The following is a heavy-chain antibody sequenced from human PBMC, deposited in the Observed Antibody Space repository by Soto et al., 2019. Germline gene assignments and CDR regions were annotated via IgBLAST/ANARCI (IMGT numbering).Heavy chain of an antibody. CDR2: IGTAGDT. V-gene: IGHV3-13*01. CDR3: ARGYYGSGSYYNALDY. Sequence: SGFTFSSYDMHWVRQATGKGLEWVSAIGTAGDTYYPGSVKGRFTISRENAENSLYLQMNSLRAGDTAVYYCARGYYGSGSYYNALDYWGQGTLVTV. D-gene: IGHD3-10*01. CDR1: GFTFSSYD. J-gene: IGHJ4*02.